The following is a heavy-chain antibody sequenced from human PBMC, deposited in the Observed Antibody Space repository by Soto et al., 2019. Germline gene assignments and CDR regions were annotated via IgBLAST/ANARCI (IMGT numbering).Heavy chain of an antibody. D-gene: IGHD6-19*01. CDR1: GFTFSTFV. Sequence: EVQLLESGGGLVQPGGSLRLSCAASGFTFSTFVMSWVRQAPWKGLEWVSTVSVTGVQYYGDSVKGRFTISRDNSKTTLYLQMNSMRPEETAVYYCAAIPVPGRWYFDLWGRGTLVTVSS. CDR3: AAIPVPGRWYFDL. J-gene: IGHJ2*01. CDR2: VSVTGVQ. V-gene: IGHV3-23*01.